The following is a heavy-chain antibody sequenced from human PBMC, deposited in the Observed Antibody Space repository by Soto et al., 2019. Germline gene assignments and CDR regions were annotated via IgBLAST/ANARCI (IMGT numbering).Heavy chain of an antibody. CDR1: GYTFTGHY. V-gene: IGHV1-2*02. CDR2: IGPESGAT. CDR3: GRGRSGQIVVFY. Sequence: ASVKVSCKASGYTFTGHYIHWVRQAPEQGPEWMGEIGPESGATRYAQRFQGRLTMTSDMSITTVYMELNNLSPDDTAVYYCGRGRSGQIVVFYWGQGTPVTVSS. D-gene: IGHD1-26*01. J-gene: IGHJ4*02.